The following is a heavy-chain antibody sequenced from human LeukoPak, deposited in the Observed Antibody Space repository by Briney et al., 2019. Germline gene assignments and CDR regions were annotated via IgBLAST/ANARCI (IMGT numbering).Heavy chain of an antibody. D-gene: IGHD3-9*01. J-gene: IGHJ6*03. V-gene: IGHV3-7*01. Sequence: PGGSLRLSCAASGFTFSSYWMSWVRQAQGKGLEWVANIKQDGSEKYYVDSVKGRFTISRDNAKNSLYLQMNSLRAEDTAVYYCARGEHDIFPLASLIYYCYYYMDVWGKGTTVTVSS. CDR2: IKQDGSEK. CDR3: ARGEHDIFPLASLIYYCYYYMDV. CDR1: GFTFSSYW.